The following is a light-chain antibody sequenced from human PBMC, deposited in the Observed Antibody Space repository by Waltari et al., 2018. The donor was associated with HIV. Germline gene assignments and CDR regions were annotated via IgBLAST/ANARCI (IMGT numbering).Light chain of an antibody. J-gene: IGLJ3*02. CDR3: QTWGTGIWV. CDR2: INSDGSH. V-gene: IGLV4-69*01. CDR1: SGHSNYA. Sequence: QLVVTQSPSASASLGASVKLTCTLSSGHSNYAIAWHQQQPEKGPRYLMKINSDGSHDKGDGIPDRFSGSSSGAGRYLSISSLQSEDEADYYCQTWGTGIWVFGGGTKLTVL.